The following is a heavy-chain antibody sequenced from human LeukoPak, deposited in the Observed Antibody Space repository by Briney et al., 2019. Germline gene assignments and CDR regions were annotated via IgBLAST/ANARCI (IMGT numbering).Heavy chain of an antibody. Sequence: SETLSLTCTVSGGSISSYYWSWIRQPAGKGLEWIGRIYTSGSTNYNPSLKSRVTMSVDTSKNQFSLKLSSVTAADTAVYYCARDLGSSSSWSRGMDYWGQGTLVTVSS. V-gene: IGHV4-4*07. J-gene: IGHJ4*02. D-gene: IGHD6-13*01. CDR3: ARDLGSSSSWSRGMDY. CDR2: IYTSGST. CDR1: GGSISSYY.